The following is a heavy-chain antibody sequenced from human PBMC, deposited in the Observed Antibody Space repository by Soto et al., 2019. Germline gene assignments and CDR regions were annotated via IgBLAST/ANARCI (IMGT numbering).Heavy chain of an antibody. CDR3: ATLEPHKIITLFGVVHPGAVDY. Sequence: PSETLSLTCTVSGGSISSYYWSWIRQPPWKGRGWIGYIYYSGSTNYNPSLKSRVTISVDTSKNQFSLKLSSLTAADTAVYYCATLEPHKIITLFGVVHPGAVDYWGQGTLVTSPQ. CDR2: IYYSGST. D-gene: IGHD3-3*01. J-gene: IGHJ4*02. V-gene: IGHV4-59*08. CDR1: GGSISSYY.